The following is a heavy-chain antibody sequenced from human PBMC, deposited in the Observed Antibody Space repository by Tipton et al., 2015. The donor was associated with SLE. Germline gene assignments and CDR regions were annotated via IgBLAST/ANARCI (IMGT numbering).Heavy chain of an antibody. D-gene: IGHD3-3*01. CDR3: ARGLEEQSANWFDP. Sequence: TLSLTCTVSGGSISSYYWSWIRQPPGKGLEWIGYIYTSGSTNYNPSLKSRVTISVDTSKNQFSLKLSSVTAADTAVYYCARGLEEQSANWFDPWGQGTLVTVSS. V-gene: IGHV4-4*09. CDR2: IYTSGST. J-gene: IGHJ5*02. CDR1: GGSISSYY.